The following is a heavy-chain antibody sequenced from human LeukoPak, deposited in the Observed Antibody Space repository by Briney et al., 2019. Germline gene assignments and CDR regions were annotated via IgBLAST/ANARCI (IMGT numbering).Heavy chain of an antibody. CDR1: GFTFSDYY. D-gene: IGHD2-15*01. Sequence: GGSLRLSCAASGFTFSDYYMSWVRQAPGKGPEWVANIEKDGSEKNYVDSVKGRFTISRDNAKSSVYLQMNNLRAEDTAVYYCVGGAGWQSDYWGQGTPVAVSS. CDR2: IEKDGSEK. J-gene: IGHJ4*02. CDR3: VGGAGWQSDY. V-gene: IGHV3-7*04.